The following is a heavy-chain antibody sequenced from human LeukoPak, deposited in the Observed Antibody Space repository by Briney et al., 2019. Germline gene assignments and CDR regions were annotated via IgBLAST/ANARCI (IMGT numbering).Heavy chain of an antibody. V-gene: IGHV3-21*05. CDR3: ARRIIRNYWYFDL. CDR2: ISSSSSYT. J-gene: IGHJ2*01. D-gene: IGHD3-3*01. CDR1: GFTFSSYS. Sequence: GGSLRLSCAASGFTFSSYSMNWVRQAPGKGLEWVSYISSSSSYTNYADSVKGRFTISRDNAKNSLYLQMNSLRAEDTAVYYCARRIIRNYWYFDLWGRGTLVTVSS.